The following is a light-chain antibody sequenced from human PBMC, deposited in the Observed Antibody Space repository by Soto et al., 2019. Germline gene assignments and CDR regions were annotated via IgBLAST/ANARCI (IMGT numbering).Light chain of an antibody. V-gene: IGLV2-14*02. J-gene: IGLJ3*02. CDR2: EGS. Sequence: QSALTQPASVSGSPGQSITVSCTGTSSDVGTYNLVSWYQQHPGKAPKLMIYEGSKRPSGVPDRFSGSKSGTSASLAVNGLQSEDEADYYCAAWDDSLNGPLFGGGTKLTVL. CDR3: AAWDDSLNGPL. CDR1: SSDVGTYNL.